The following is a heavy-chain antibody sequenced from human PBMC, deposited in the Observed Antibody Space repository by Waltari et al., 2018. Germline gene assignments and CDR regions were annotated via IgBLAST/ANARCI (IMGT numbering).Heavy chain of an antibody. CDR3: ARDSGARFNGMDV. V-gene: IGHV3-48*01. D-gene: IGHD3-10*01. J-gene: IGHJ6*02. Sequence: EVQLVESGGGLVQPGGSLRLSCAASGFTINTYSMTWVRQAPGKGLDWVSFISSLSTSSIRYADSVKGRFTISRDDAKNSLYLQMHSLRVEDTAVYYCARDSGARFNGMDVWGQGTTVTVSS. CDR2: ISSLSTSSI. CDR1: GFTINTYS.